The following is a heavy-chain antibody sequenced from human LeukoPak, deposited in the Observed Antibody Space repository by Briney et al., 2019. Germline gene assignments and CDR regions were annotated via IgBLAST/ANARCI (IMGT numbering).Heavy chain of an antibody. CDR2: INAGNGNT. Sequence: ASVKLSCTASGYTFTSYAMHWVRQAPGQRLEWMGWINAGNGNTKYSQKFQGRVTITRDTSASTAYMELSSLRSEDTAVYYCARVQLVRGGLTYYYGMDVWGQGTTVTVS. D-gene: IGHD6-13*01. J-gene: IGHJ6*02. V-gene: IGHV1-3*01. CDR3: ARVQLVRGGLTYYYGMDV. CDR1: GYTFTSYA.